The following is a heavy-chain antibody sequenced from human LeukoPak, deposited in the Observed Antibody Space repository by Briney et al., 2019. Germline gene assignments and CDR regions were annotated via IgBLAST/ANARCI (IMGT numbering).Heavy chain of an antibody. J-gene: IGHJ4*02. CDR2: INPNSGGT. V-gene: IGHV1-2*02. CDR1: GYTFTGYY. D-gene: IGHD6-19*01. Sequence: ASVKVSCKASGYTFTGYYMHWVRQAPGQGLEWVGWINPNSGGTNYAQKFQGRVTMTRDTSISTAYMELTRLRSDDTAVYYCARDSGWYSSTNYFDYWGQGTLVTVSS. CDR3: ARDSGWYSSTNYFDY.